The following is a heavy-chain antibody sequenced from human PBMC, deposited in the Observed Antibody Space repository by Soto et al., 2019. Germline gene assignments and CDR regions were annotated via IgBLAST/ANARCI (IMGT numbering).Heavy chain of an antibody. CDR3: ARGAVGVPNGLIAGMAV. D-gene: IGHD3-3*01. CDR2: IDPSSGTT. CDR1: GYSFSNFY. Sequence: GASVKVSCKPSGYSFSNFYVHWVRQAPGQGLEWMGIIDPSSGTTSYTQKFQERVTMTRDTSMSTLYMELSRLRSEDTAVYYCARGAVGVPNGLIAGMAVWGLGTTVTVSS. V-gene: IGHV1-46*01. J-gene: IGHJ6*02.